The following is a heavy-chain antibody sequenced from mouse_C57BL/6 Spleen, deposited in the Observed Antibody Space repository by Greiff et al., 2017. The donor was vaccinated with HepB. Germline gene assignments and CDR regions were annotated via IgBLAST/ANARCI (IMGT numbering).Heavy chain of an antibody. CDR2: ISSGSSTI. CDR3: ANSGYDECYAMDY. CDR1: GFTFSDYG. D-gene: IGHD2-2*01. Sequence: EVKVVESGGGLVKPGGSLKLSCAASGFTFSDYGMHWVRQAPEKGLEWVAYISSGSSTIYYADTVKGRCIISRYNAKNTLFLQMTRLGSEDTAFYYCANSGYDECYAMDYWGQGTSVTVSS. J-gene: IGHJ4*01. V-gene: IGHV5-17*01.